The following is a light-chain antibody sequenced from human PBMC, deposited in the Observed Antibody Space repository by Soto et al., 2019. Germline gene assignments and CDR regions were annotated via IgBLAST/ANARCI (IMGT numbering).Light chain of an antibody. Sequence: QSALTQPPSASGSPGQSVTISCTGTSGDVGGYNSVSWYQHHPGKAPKLMIYEVTKRPSGVPDRFSGSKSGNTASLTVSGLQAEDEADYYCNSYAGSNNLVFGGGTKLTVL. J-gene: IGLJ2*01. V-gene: IGLV2-8*01. CDR3: NSYAGSNNLV. CDR1: SGDVGGYNS. CDR2: EVT.